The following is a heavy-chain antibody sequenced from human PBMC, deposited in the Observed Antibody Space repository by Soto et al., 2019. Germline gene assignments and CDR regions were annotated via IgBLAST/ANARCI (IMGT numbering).Heavy chain of an antibody. V-gene: IGHV3-21*01. J-gene: IGHJ4*02. CDR3: ARDLGLLQSLFDY. Sequence: GGSLRLSCLASGFSFNSFNMNWIRRAPGRGLERVASITVSGDNIYYGDSVQGRFTISRDNSKRSVFLDLNSLRVEDTAVYYCARDLGLLQSLFDYWGQGTLVTVSS. CDR2: ITVSGDNI. D-gene: IGHD1-1*01. CDR1: GFSFNSFN.